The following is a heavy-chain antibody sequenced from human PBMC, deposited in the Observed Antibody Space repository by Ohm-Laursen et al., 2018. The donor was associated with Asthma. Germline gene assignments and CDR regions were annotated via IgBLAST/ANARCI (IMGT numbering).Heavy chain of an antibody. J-gene: IGHJ4*02. V-gene: IGHV3-23*01. Sequence: SLRLSCSASGFTFRSFAMAWVRQVPGKGLDFVSALSGGAGRTFYADSVRGRFTISRDNSRNTLSLQMNSLRADDTAIYYCAKGPYEAANFYFDHWGQGTLVSVSA. CDR2: LSGGAGRT. D-gene: IGHD1-1*01. CDR1: GFTFRSFA. CDR3: AKGPYEAANFYFDH.